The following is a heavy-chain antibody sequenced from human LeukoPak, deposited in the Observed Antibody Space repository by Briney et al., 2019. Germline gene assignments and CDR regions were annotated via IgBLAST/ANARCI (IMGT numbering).Heavy chain of an antibody. V-gene: IGHV3-66*01. Sequence: GGSLRLSCAASGFTVSSNYMSWVRQAPGKGLEWVSVIYSGGSTYYADSVKGRFTISRDNSKNTLYLQMNSLRAEDTAVYYCAKTQPVLRFLEWPYYFDYWGQGTLVTVSS. D-gene: IGHD3-3*01. CDR1: GFTVSSNY. CDR2: IYSGGST. J-gene: IGHJ4*02. CDR3: AKTQPVLRFLEWPYYFDY.